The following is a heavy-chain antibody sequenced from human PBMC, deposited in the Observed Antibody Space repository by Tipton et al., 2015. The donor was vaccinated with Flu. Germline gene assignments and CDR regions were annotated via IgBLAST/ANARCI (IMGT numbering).Heavy chain of an antibody. CDR1: GFSIRNNY. V-gene: IGHV3-53*01. J-gene: IGHJ1*01. CDR3: ARDPDGVYGNPDDY. D-gene: IGHD3-16*01. CDR2: LYSVGDT. Sequence: GSLRLSCAASGFSIRNNYMNWVRQAPGKGLEWVSVLYSVGDTYYADSVTGRFIISRDNSKNTLYLQMNSLRAEDTAVYYCARDPDGVYGNPDDYWGRGTLVTVSS.